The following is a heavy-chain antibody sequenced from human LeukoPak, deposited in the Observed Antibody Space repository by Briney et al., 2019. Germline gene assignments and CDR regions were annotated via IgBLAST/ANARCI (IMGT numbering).Heavy chain of an antibody. J-gene: IGHJ4*02. CDR2: ILPGDSDT. CDR1: GYNFDNNW. Sequence: GESLKISCKASGYNFDNNWIAWVRQVPGKGPEWMGIILPGDSDTRYSPSFRGRVTISADKSNTTAYLQWSSLRISDSAIYYCARQGDGPVRRYGEYWGQGALVTVSS. CDR3: ARQGDGPVRRYGEY. V-gene: IGHV5-51*01. D-gene: IGHD3-10*01.